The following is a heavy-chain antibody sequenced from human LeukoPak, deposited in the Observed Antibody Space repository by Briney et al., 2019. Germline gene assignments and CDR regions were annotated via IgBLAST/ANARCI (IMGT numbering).Heavy chain of an antibody. J-gene: IGHJ4*02. D-gene: IGHD3-10*01. V-gene: IGHV3-48*01. CDR2: ISSSSSTI. CDR3: ARDRSSGYYGSFDY. Sequence: PGGSLRLSCEASGFTLSSYTMNWVRQAPGKGLEWVPYISSSSSTIYYADSVKGRFTISRDNAKNSLYLQMNSLRAEDTAVYYCARDRSSGYYGSFDYWGQGTLVTVSS. CDR1: GFTLSSYT.